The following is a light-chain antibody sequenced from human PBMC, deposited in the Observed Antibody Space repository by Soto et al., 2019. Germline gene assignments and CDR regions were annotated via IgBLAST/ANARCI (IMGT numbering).Light chain of an antibody. CDR2: DVS. CDR1: SSDVGGYNS. Sequence: QSALTQPASVSGSPGQSIAISCTGTSSDVGGYNSASWYQQHPGKAPKLLIYDVSNRPSGVSNRFSGAKYGNTASLTISGHQAEDEADYYCSSYSTGGSYVFGTGTKLTVL. V-gene: IGLV2-14*03. CDR3: SSYSTGGSYV. J-gene: IGLJ1*01.